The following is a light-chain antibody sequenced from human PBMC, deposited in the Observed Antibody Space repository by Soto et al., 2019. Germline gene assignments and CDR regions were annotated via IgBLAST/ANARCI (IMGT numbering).Light chain of an antibody. Sequence: EIVLTQSPATLSLSPGERATLSCRASQSVSSDLAWYQQKPGQATRLLIYDASNRATGIPARFSGSGSGTDFTLTISSLEPEDFAVYYCQQRTNWPPYDTFGQGTKLEIK. CDR3: QQRTNWPPYDT. CDR1: QSVSSD. CDR2: DAS. V-gene: IGKV3-11*01. J-gene: IGKJ2*01.